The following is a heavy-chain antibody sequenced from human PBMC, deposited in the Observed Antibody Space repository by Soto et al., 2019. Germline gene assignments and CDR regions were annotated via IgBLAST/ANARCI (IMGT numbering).Heavy chain of an antibody. J-gene: IGHJ5*02. CDR2: INHSGST. Sequence: SETLSLTCAVYGGSFSGYYWSWIRQPPGKGLEWIGEINHSGSTNYNPSLKSRVTISVDTSKNQFSLKLSSVTAADTAVYYCARIYSASSGWQLYNWFDPWGQGTLVTVSS. D-gene: IGHD6-19*01. CDR1: GGSFSGYY. CDR3: ARIYSASSGWQLYNWFDP. V-gene: IGHV4-34*01.